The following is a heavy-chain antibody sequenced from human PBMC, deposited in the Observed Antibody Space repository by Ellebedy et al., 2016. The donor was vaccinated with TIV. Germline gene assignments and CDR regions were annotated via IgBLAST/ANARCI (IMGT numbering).Heavy chain of an antibody. CDR2: INHSGST. V-gene: IGHV4-34*01. J-gene: IGHJ6*02. Sequence: SETLSLXXAVYGGSFSGYYWSWIRQPPGKGLEWIGEINHSGSTNYNPSLKSRVTISVDTSKNQFSLKLSSVTAADTAVYYCARDYSSSWSLGGMDVWGQGTTVTVSS. CDR3: ARDYSSSWSLGGMDV. D-gene: IGHD6-13*01. CDR1: GGSFSGYY.